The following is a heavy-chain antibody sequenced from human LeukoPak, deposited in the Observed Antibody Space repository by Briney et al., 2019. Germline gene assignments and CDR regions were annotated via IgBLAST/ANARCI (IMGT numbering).Heavy chain of an antibody. CDR2: IYTSGST. J-gene: IGHJ4*02. Sequence: PSETLSLTCTVSGGSISSYYWSWIRQPAGKGLEWIGRIYTSGSTNYNPSLKSRVTMSVDTSKNQFSLKLSSVTAADTAVYYCARYGGSYYKDELYFDYWGQGTLVTVSS. D-gene: IGHD1-26*01. CDR1: GGSISSYY. CDR3: ARYGGSYYKDELYFDY. V-gene: IGHV4-4*07.